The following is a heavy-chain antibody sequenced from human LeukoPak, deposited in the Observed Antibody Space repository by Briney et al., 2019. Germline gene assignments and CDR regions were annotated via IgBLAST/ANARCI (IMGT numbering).Heavy chain of an antibody. J-gene: IGHJ4*02. CDR2: TGGSGVNP. CDR1: GFTLRSYV. Sequence: GGSLRLSCAASGFTLRSYVMSWVRQAPGKGLEWVAATGGSGVNPYYADSVRGRFTISRDNSQNTLYLQMDSLRAEDTALYYCAKEYSGYDFDYWGQGTLVTVSS. D-gene: IGHD5-12*01. CDR3: AKEYSGYDFDY. V-gene: IGHV3-23*01.